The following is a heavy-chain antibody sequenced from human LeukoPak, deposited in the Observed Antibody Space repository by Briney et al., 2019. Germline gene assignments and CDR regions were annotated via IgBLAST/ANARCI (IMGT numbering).Heavy chain of an antibody. J-gene: IGHJ3*02. CDR3: ARDPPFDI. CDR1: GYTFNSYN. V-gene: IGHV3-21*01. Sequence: GGSLRLSCAASGYTFNSYNLKWIRQAPGKGLEWVSSIRSSGSYTYYADLVSGRFTISRDNAKSSLYLQMNSLRAEDTAVYYCARDPPFDIWGQGTMVTVSS. CDR2: IRSSGSYT.